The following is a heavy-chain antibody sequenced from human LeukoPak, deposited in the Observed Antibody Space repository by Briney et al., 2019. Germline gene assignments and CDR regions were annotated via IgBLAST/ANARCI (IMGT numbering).Heavy chain of an antibody. CDR1: GYTFTGYY. D-gene: IGHD3-9*01. J-gene: IGHJ5*02. V-gene: IGHV1-8*02. CDR3: ARGGYFDWGAPPKRNWFDP. Sequence: GASVKVSCKASGYTFTGYYMHWVRQATGQGLEWMGWMNPNSGNTGYAQKFQGRVTMTRNTSISTAYMELSSLRSEDTAVYYCARGGYFDWGAPPKRNWFDPWGQGTLVTVSS. CDR2: MNPNSGNT.